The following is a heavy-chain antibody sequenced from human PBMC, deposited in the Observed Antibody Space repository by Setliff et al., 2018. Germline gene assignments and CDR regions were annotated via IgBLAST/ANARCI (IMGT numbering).Heavy chain of an antibody. Sequence: SVKVSCKASGGSFSSYGITWVRQAPGQGLEWVGGTIPMFGTTNYAQKFQGRVTIITDESTSTAYMELSSLRSEGTAVYFCAREGVDTRSSTDYRYYMDVWGKGTTVTVSS. CDR3: AREGVDTRSSTDYRYYMDV. J-gene: IGHJ6*03. CDR2: TIPMFGTT. V-gene: IGHV1-69*05. CDR1: GGSFSSYG. D-gene: IGHD5-18*01.